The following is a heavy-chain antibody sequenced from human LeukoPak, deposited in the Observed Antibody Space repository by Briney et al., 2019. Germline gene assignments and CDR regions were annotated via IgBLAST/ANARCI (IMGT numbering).Heavy chain of an antibody. CDR3: ARDGTPGGSWYVNYYYYMDV. Sequence: SETLSLTCTVSGGSISSYYWSWIRQPAGKGLEWIGRIYTSGSTNYNPSLKSRVTMSVDTSKNQFSLKLSSVTAADTAVYYCARDGTPGGSWYVNYYYYMDVWGKGTTVTISS. J-gene: IGHJ6*03. D-gene: IGHD6-13*01. CDR1: GGSISSYY. CDR2: IYTSGST. V-gene: IGHV4-4*07.